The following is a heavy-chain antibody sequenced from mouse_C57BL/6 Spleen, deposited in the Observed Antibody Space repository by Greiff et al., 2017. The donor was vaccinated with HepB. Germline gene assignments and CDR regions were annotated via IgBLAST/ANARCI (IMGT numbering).Heavy chain of an antibody. CDR1: GYTFTDYY. CDR3: ARSAIYYGYDWYFDV. J-gene: IGHJ1*03. V-gene: IGHV1-26*01. D-gene: IGHD2-2*01. CDR2: INPNNGGT. Sequence: EVQLQQSGPELVKPGASVKISCKASGYTFTDYYMNWVKQSHGKSLEWIGDINPNNGGTSYNQKFKGKAKLTVDKSSSTAYMELRSLTSEDSAVYYCARSAIYYGYDWYFDVWGTGTTVTVSS.